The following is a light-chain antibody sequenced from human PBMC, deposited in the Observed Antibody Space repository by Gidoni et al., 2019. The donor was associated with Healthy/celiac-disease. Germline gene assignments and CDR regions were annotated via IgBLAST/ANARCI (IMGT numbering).Light chain of an antibody. J-gene: IGKJ2*02. CDR2: DES. CDR1: QSVSSY. CDR3: QQRRNWPPWT. Sequence: EMVLTQSPATLSLSPGARATLSGRASQSVSSYLALYQQRPGPAPRLLIYDESTRATGIPARFSGSGSGTDFTLTISSLGPEDFAVYSCQQRRNWPPWTFGQGTKLEIK. V-gene: IGKV3-11*01.